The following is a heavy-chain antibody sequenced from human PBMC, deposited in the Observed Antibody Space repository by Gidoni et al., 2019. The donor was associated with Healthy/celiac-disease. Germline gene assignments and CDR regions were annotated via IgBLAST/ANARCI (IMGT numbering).Heavy chain of an antibody. D-gene: IGHD6-13*01. CDR3: AREYSSLYACDI. V-gene: IGHV3-21*01. CDR2: ISSSSSYI. Sequence: EVELVESGGGLVKPGGSLRLSCAAAGSTFSIYSMNWVRQAPGKGLEWVSSISSSSSYIYYADSVKGRFTISRDNAKNSLYLQMNSLRAEDTAVYYCAREYSSLYACDIWGQGTMVTVSS. J-gene: IGHJ3*02. CDR1: GSTFSIYS.